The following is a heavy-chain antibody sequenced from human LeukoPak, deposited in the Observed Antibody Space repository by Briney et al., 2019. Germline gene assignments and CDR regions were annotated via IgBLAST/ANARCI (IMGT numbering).Heavy chain of an antibody. J-gene: IGHJ4*02. Sequence: SETLSLTCTVSGGGLSYYWGWIRQPPGKGLEWIGTIFYSGNTYYNPSLKSRVTMSIDTSKNQFSLKLSSVTAADTAVYYCAREDTAMVTDYWGQGTLVTVSS. D-gene: IGHD5-18*01. V-gene: IGHV4-39*07. CDR1: GGGLSYY. CDR2: IFYSGNT. CDR3: AREDTAMVTDY.